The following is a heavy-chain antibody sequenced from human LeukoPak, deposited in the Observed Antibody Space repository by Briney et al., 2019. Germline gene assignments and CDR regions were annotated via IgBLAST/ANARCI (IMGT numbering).Heavy chain of an antibody. D-gene: IGHD3-9*01. V-gene: IGHV1-2*04. CDR1: GDTLTGIY. Sequence: GASVKVCCKASGDTLTGIYMHWVRQAPGQGLEWMGWINLNSGGTKFLQKFQGWVTLTRDTSISTVYMELSRLRSDDTAVYYCASEYYDILTGHSRGMDVWGQGTTVTVSS. CDR2: INLNSGGT. CDR3: ASEYYDILTGHSRGMDV. J-gene: IGHJ6*02.